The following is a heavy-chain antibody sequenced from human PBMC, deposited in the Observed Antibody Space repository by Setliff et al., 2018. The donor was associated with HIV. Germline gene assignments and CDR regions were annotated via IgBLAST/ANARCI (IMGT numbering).Heavy chain of an antibody. J-gene: IGHJ4*02. D-gene: IGHD6-13*01. Sequence: SETLSLTCAVSGGSISSSNWWSWVRQPPGKGLEWIGEIYHSGSTYYNSSLKSRVTISVDTSKNQFSLKLSSVTAADTAVYYCATYSASWPDYWGQGTLVT. V-gene: IGHV4-4*02. CDR1: GGSISSSNW. CDR2: IYHSGST. CDR3: ATYSASWPDY.